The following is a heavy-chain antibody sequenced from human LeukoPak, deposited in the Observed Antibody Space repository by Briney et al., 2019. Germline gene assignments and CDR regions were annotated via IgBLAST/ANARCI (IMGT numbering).Heavy chain of an antibody. V-gene: IGHV3-30-3*01. CDR2: MSYDGNNK. J-gene: IGHJ4*02. CDR1: GFTFTSYA. Sequence: GRSLRLSCAASGFTFTSYAIHWVRQAPGKGREWVVDMSYDGNNKYYADSVKGRFTISRDNYENKLYLQMNSLRPEDTAVYYCARDGDTAIRGVNFDHRGPGALVTVSS. D-gene: IGHD3-10*01. CDR3: ARDGDTAIRGVNFDH.